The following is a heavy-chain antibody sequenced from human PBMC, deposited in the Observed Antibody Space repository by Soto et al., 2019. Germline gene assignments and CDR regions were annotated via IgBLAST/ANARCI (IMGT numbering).Heavy chain of an antibody. CDR1: GGTFSSYA. CDR3: ARDGESIKYYYYGMDV. D-gene: IGHD2-21*01. CDR2: IIPIFGTA. Sequence: SVKVSCKASGGTFSSYAISWVRQAPGQGLEWMGGIIPIFGTANYAQKFQGRVTITADKSTSTAYMELSSLRSEDTAVYYCARDGESIKYYYYGMDVWGQGTTVTVSS. V-gene: IGHV1-69*06. J-gene: IGHJ6*02.